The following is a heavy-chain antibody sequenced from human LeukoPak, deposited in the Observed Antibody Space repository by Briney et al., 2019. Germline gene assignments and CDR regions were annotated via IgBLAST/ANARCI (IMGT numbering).Heavy chain of an antibody. J-gene: IGHJ4*02. CDR2: IRYDGSNQ. V-gene: IGHV3-30*02. CDR3: AKVIRLAPGQYYFDF. Sequence: GGSLRLSCAASGFTFRSYGMHWVRQAPGKGLEWVALIRYDGSNQYYADSVKGRFTISRDNSKNTLSLQMNSLRAEDTAVYYCAKVIRLAPGQYYFDFWGQGTLVTVSS. CDR1: GFTFRSYG. D-gene: IGHD6-19*01.